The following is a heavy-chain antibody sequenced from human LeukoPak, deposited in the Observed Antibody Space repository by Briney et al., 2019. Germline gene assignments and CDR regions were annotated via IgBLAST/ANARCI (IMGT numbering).Heavy chain of an antibody. CDR1: GGTFISYA. V-gene: IGHV1-69*01. Sequence: SVKVSCKASGGTFISYAISWVGQAPGQGLEWMGGIIPIFGTANYAQKFQGRVTITADESTSTAYMELSSLRSEDTAVYYCARDGRLVNWFDPWGQGTLVTVSS. CDR2: IIPIFGTA. J-gene: IGHJ5*02. D-gene: IGHD6-19*01. CDR3: ARDGRLVNWFDP.